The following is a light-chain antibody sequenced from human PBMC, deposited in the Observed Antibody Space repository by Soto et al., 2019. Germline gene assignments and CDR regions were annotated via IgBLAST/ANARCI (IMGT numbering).Light chain of an antibody. CDR2: ATS. CDR3: QQYVSAPRT. Sequence: ENVLTQSPGTLSLSPGERATLSCRASQSISRTYLAWYQQKPVQAPRLLIYATSSRATGIPDRFSGSGSGTDFTLTISGLQPEDFAVYYCQQYVSAPRTFGQGTKVDIK. J-gene: IGKJ1*01. CDR1: QSISRTY. V-gene: IGKV3-20*01.